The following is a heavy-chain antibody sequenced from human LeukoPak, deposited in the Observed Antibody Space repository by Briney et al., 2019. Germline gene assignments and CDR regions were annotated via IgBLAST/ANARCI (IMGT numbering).Heavy chain of an antibody. Sequence: SETLSLTCTVSGGSISRYYWSWIRQPPGKGLEWIGYIYYSGSTNYNPSLKSRVTISVDTSKNQFSLKLSSVTAADTAVYYCASCGAAAGTIGDWFDPWGQGTLVTVSS. J-gene: IGHJ5*02. CDR2: IYYSGST. CDR1: GGSISRYY. D-gene: IGHD6-13*01. V-gene: IGHV4-59*01. CDR3: ASCGAAAGTIGDWFDP.